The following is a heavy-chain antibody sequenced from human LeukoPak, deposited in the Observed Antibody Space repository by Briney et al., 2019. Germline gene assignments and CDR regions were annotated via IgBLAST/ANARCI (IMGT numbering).Heavy chain of an antibody. J-gene: IGHJ6*03. V-gene: IGHV4-61*08. CDR1: GGSISSGGYS. CDR3: ARVIYDYAREAYYYYYMDV. CDR2: IYTSGST. D-gene: IGHD3-16*01. Sequence: SETLSLTCAVSGGSISSGGYSWSWIRLPPGKGLEWIGRIYTSGSTNYNPSLKSRVTISVDTSKNQFSLKLSSVTAADTAVYYCARVIYDYAREAYYYYYMDVWGKGTTVTVSS.